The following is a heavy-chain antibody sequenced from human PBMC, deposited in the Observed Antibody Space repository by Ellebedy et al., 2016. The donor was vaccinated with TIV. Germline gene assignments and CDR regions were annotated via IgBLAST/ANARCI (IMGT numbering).Heavy chain of an antibody. CDR2: ISSSSSTI. J-gene: IGHJ4*02. V-gene: IGHV3-48*02. Sequence: GESLKFSCAASGFTFSSYSMNWVRQAPGKGLEWVSYISSSSSTIYYADSVKGRFTISRDNAKNSLYLQMNSLRDEDTAVYYCARGAYSSGWDDFDYWGQGTLVTVSS. CDR3: ARGAYSSGWDDFDY. CDR1: GFTFSSYS. D-gene: IGHD6-19*01.